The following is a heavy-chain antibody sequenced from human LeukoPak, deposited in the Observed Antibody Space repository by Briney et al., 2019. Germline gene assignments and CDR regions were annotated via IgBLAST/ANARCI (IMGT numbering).Heavy chain of an antibody. CDR3: ARVGRRRAFDI. V-gene: IGHV4-59*12. Sequence: SETLSLTCTVSGGSISSYYWSWIRQPPGKGLEWIGYIYYSGSTNYNPSLKSRVTISVDTSKNQFSLKLSSVTAADTAVYYCARVGRRRAFDIWGQGTMVTVSS. CDR1: GGSISSYY. D-gene: IGHD6-25*01. J-gene: IGHJ3*02. CDR2: IYYSGST.